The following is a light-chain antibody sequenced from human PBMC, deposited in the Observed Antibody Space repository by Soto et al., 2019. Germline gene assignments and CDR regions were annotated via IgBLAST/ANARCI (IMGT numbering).Light chain of an antibody. Sequence: QSALTQPRSVSGSPGQSVTISCTGTSSDFGDYNSVSWYQQHPGKAPKLIIYDVSERPSGVPDRFSGSKSGNTASLTISGLQAEDETDYYCCSYAGSFYVFGTGTKLTVL. CDR2: DVS. CDR1: SSDFGDYNS. V-gene: IGLV2-11*01. J-gene: IGLJ1*01. CDR3: CSYAGSFYV.